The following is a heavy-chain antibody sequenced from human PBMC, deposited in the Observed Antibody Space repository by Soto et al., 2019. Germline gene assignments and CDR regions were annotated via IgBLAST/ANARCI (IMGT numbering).Heavy chain of an antibody. V-gene: IGHV1-69*01. CDR3: ARDFPGGRGYFYYGMDV. CDR1: GGTFSGDA. D-gene: IGHD1-1*01. J-gene: IGHJ6*02. Sequence: QVQLVQSGAEVKRPGSSVKVSCKASGGTFSGDAISWVRQVPGQGLEWMGGIIPILGTINYAQNFEARVTITADESTNTSYMSLSSLRSEDTALYYCARDFPGGRGYFYYGMDVWGQGTTVTVSS. CDR2: IIPILGTI.